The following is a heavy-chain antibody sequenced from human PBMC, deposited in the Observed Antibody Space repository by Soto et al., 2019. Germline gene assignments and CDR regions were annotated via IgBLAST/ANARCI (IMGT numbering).Heavy chain of an antibody. V-gene: IGHV4-59*08. Sequence: SETLSLTCTVSGGSISSYYWSWIRQPPGKGLEWIGYIYYSGSTNYNPSLKSRVTISVDTSKNQFSLKLSSVTAADTAVYYCASHQYYDYVWGSYRYDWFDPWGQGTQVTVSS. J-gene: IGHJ5*02. CDR1: GGSISSYY. D-gene: IGHD3-16*02. CDR2: IYYSGST. CDR3: ASHQYYDYVWGSYRYDWFDP.